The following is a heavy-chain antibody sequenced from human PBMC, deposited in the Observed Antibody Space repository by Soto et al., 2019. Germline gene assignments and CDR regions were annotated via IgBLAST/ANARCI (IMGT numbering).Heavy chain of an antibody. V-gene: IGHV3-33*01. J-gene: IGHJ4*02. D-gene: IGHD1-26*01. CDR1: GFTFSSYG. Sequence: QVQLVESGGGVVQPGRSLRLSCAASGFTFSSYGMHWVRQAPGKGLEWVAVIWYDGSNKYYADSVKGRFTISRDNSKITLYLQMNSLRAEDTAVYYCARDYVGAIPYWGQGTLVTVSS. CDR2: IWYDGSNK. CDR3: ARDYVGAIPY.